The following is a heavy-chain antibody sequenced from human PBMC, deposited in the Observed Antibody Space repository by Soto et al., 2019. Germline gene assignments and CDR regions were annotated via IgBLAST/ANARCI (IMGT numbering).Heavy chain of an antibody. V-gene: IGHV3-23*01. CDR1: GFTFSSYA. J-gene: IGHJ4*02. CDR2: ISGSGGST. CDR3: AKRDSGSYGVGGTFDY. D-gene: IGHD1-26*01. Sequence: EVQLLESGGGLVQPGGSLRLSCAASGFTFSSYAMSWVRQAPGKGLEWVSAISGSGGSTYYADSVKGRFTISRDNSKNTLYLQMNSLRAEDTAVYYCAKRDSGSYGVGGTFDYWGQGTLVTVSS.